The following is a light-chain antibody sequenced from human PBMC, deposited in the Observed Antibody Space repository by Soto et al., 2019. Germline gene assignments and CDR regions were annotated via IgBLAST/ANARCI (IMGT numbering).Light chain of an antibody. V-gene: IGKV1-13*02. CDR1: QGISSA. CDR2: DAS. CDR3: KQLNSYPRP. J-gene: IGKJ4*01. Sequence: AIQLTQSPSSLSASVGDRVTITCRASQGISSALAWYQQKPGKAPKLLIYDASSLESGVPSRFSGSGYGTDFTLTISSLPPESFATYSCKQLNSYPRPFGGGTKVDIK.